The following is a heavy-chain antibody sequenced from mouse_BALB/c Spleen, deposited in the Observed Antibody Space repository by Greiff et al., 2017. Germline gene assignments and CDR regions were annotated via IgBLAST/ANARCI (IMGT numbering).Heavy chain of an antibody. CDR1: GFTFSDYY. Sequence: EVQGVESGGGLVKPGGSLKLSCAASGFTFSDYYMYWVRQTPEKRLEWVATISDGGSYTYYPDSVKGRFTISRDNAKNNLYLQMSSLKSEDTAMYYCARDGYPDDWGQGTTLTVSS. D-gene: IGHD2-2*01. CDR2: ISDGGSYT. CDR3: ARDGYPDD. V-gene: IGHV5-4*02. J-gene: IGHJ2*01.